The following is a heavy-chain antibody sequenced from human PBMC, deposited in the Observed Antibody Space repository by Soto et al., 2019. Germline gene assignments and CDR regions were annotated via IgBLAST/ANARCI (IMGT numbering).Heavy chain of an antibody. V-gene: IGHV1-69*06. CDR1: GSTFNSFS. Sequence: QVQLVQSGAEVKTPGSSVKVSCKASGSTFNSFSIDWLRQAPGQGLEWMGGITPMSGRPNYAQKFQGRVTFSADKSANTVYMELSRLTYEDTAVYYCTRRGRESANWFDPWGQGTLVTVSS. CDR3: TRRGRESANWFDP. J-gene: IGHJ5*02. CDR2: ITPMSGRP.